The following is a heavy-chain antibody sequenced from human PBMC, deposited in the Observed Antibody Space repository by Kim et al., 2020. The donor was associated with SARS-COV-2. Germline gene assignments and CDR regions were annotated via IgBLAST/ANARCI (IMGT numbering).Heavy chain of an antibody. J-gene: IGHJ4*01. V-gene: IGHV3-30*01. D-gene: IGHD3-3*01. CDR3: ARERVRLLEWSIEPDY. Sequence: SVKVRFTISRDNSKHTLYLQMNSLRAEEPAVYYCARERVRLLEWSIEPDYWGHGTLVTVSS.